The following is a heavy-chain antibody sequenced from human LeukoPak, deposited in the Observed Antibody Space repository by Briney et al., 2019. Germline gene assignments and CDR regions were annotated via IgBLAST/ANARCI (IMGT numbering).Heavy chain of an antibody. V-gene: IGHV3-30*01. D-gene: IGHD5-18*01. CDR1: GFTFSTYA. CDR2: VSSSGGNK. J-gene: IGHJ4*02. Sequence: GGSLRLSCAASGFTFSTYAMNWVRQAPGKGPEWVAAVSSSGGNKNHAVSVRGRFTISRDNSKSTLYLQMNSLRAEDTAVYYCARGHVDTAMVLDYWGQGTLVTVSS. CDR3: ARGHVDTAMVLDY.